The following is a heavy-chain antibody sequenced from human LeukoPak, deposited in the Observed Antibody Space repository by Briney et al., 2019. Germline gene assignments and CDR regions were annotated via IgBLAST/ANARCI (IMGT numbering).Heavy chain of an antibody. D-gene: IGHD3-22*01. CDR1: RYTFTSYD. J-gene: IGHJ4*02. CDR2: MNPNSGNT. V-gene: IGHV1-8*01. Sequence: ASVKVSCKASRYTFTSYDINWVPPAPGQGLEWMGWMNPNSGNTGYAQNLQCRVTMTRSTSINTAYMELNSLTSEDTAVYYRARSSVRARRRIDYWGQGSLVTVSS. CDR3: ARSSVRARRRIDY.